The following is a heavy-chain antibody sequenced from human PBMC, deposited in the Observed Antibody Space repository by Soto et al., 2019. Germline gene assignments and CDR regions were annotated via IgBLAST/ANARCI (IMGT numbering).Heavy chain of an antibody. Sequence: EVQLVESGGGLVQPGGSLRLSCAASGFTFSSYWMSWVRQAPGKGLEWVANIKQDGNENYYVDSVKGRFTISRHNSKNALYLQMNSLRAEDTAVYYCARMAAAVFFDSWGQGTLVTFPS. V-gene: IGHV3-7*01. J-gene: IGHJ4*02. CDR2: IKQDGNEN. D-gene: IGHD6-13*01. CDR1: GFTFSSYW. CDR3: ARMAAAVFFDS.